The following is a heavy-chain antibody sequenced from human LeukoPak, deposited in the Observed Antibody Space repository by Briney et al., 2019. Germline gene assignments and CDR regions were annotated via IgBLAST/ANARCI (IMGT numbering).Heavy chain of an antibody. Sequence: PGGCLRLSCAASGFTFSSYSMNWVRQAPGKGLEWVSSISSSSSYIYYADSVKGRFTISRDNAKNSLYLQMNSLRAEDTAVYYCARVWGPSIAARPGFWYYYYYMDVWGKGTTVTVSS. CDR1: GFTFSSYS. CDR3: ARVWGPSIAARPGFWYYYYYMDV. CDR2: ISSSSSYI. V-gene: IGHV3-21*01. J-gene: IGHJ6*03. D-gene: IGHD6-6*01.